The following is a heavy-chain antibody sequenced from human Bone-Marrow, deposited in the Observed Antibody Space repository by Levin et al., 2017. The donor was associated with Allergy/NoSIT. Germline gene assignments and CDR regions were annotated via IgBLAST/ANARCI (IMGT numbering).Heavy chain of an antibody. CDR3: ARVASDRFRELSIDY. CDR1: GFSIRTFW. Sequence: QSGGSLRLSCAASGFSIRTFWMTWFRQAPGKGLEWVANINQDGTQKYYLDSVKGRFTISRDNTDNSLSLQMNSLSADDRAVYYCARVASDRFRELSIDYWGQGVLVGVSS. D-gene: IGHD3-16*02. V-gene: IGHV3-7*03. J-gene: IGHJ4*02. CDR2: INQDGTQK.